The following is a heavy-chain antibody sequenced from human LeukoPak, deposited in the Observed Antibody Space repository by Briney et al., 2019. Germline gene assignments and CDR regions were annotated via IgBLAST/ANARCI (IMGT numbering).Heavy chain of an antibody. J-gene: IGHJ2*01. V-gene: IGHV3-21*01. CDR2: ISSSSSYR. D-gene: IGHD3-9*01. Sequence: GGSLRLSCAASGFTFSSYNMNWVRQAPGKGLEWVSSISSSSSYRYYADSLKGRFTISRDNAKNSLYLQMNSLRAEDTAVYYCARDLRYSYMTARSIGNYWYFDLWGRGTLVTVSS. CDR1: GFTFSSYN. CDR3: ARDLRYSYMTARSIGNYWYFDL.